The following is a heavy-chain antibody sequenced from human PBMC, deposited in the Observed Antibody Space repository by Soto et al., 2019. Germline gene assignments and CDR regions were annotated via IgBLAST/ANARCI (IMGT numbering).Heavy chain of an antibody. CDR2: INAGNGNT. Sequence: ASVKVSCKASGYTFTSYAMHWVRQAPGQRLEWMGWINAGNGNTKYSQKLQGRVTITRDTSASTAYMELSSLRSEDTAVYYCARTPPQDIVVVVAATTGLDPWGQGTLVTVSS. D-gene: IGHD2-15*01. CDR1: GYTFTSYA. V-gene: IGHV1-3*01. J-gene: IGHJ5*02. CDR3: ARTPPQDIVVVVAATTGLDP.